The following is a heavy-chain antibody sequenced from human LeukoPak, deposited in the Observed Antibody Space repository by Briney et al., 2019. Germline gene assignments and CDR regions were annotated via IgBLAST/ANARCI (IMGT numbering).Heavy chain of an antibody. J-gene: IGHJ5*02. CDR3: ARLWCPHDYDNWFDH. CDR2: TYDGGRG. D-gene: IGHD4-17*01. CDR1: GGYISSSF. V-gene: IGHV4-59*07. Sequence: PSDTLSLTCTVSGGYISSSFWTWIRQAPGKGLELIGFTYDGGRGNYKPSLRSRVDISLDTSSNRYSLRLTSVTAADTGVYYCARLWCPHDYDNWFDHWGQGILVTVSS.